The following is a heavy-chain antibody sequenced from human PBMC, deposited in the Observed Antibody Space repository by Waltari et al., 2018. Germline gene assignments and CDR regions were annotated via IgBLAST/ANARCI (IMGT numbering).Heavy chain of an antibody. CDR1: GYTFTSYA. Sequence: QVQLVQSGAEVKKPGPSVKVSCKASGYTFTSYAMHWVRQAPGQRLEWMGWINAGNGNTKYSQKFQGRVTITRDTSASTAYMELSSLRSEDTAVYYCARGGSGWSFSDYWGQGTLVTVSS. CDR2: INAGNGNT. J-gene: IGHJ4*02. V-gene: IGHV1-3*01. D-gene: IGHD6-19*01. CDR3: ARGGSGWSFSDY.